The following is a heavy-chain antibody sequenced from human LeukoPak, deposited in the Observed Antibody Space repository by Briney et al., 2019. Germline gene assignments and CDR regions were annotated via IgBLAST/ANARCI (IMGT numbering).Heavy chain of an antibody. V-gene: IGHV5-51*01. Sequence: GESLKISCKVSGYKFTSYWIAWVRQMPGKGLEWMGIIYPGDSETRYSPSLQGQVTISADKSITTAYLQWTSLKASDTAMYYCVRHQGGSYSDYWGQGTLVTVSS. CDR1: GYKFTSYW. CDR2: IYPGDSET. CDR3: VRHQGGSYSDY. D-gene: IGHD1-26*01. J-gene: IGHJ4*02.